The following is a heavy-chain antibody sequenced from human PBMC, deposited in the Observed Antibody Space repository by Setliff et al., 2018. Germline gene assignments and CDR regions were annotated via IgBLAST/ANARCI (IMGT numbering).Heavy chain of an antibody. D-gene: IGHD5-18*01. CDR1: GDSLSSGTQY. V-gene: IGHV4-39*01. CDR2: INYSGST. J-gene: IGHJ5*02. Sequence: SETLSLTCSVLGDSLSSGTQYWAWIRQPPGKGLEWIGNINYSGSTYYNASLKSRVTISVDTSKNQFSLKLSSVTAADTAVYYCVRQGLDTGRTRWWFDPWGQGTLVTVSS. CDR3: VRQGLDTGRTRWWFDP.